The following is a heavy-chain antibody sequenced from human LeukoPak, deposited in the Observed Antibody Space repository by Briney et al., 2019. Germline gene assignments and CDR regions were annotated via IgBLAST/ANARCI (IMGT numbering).Heavy chain of an antibody. J-gene: IGHJ4*02. V-gene: IGHV3-74*01. Sequence: GGSLRLSCAASGFTFSTYCMHWVRQAPGKGPMWVSRICPDGTVTNYADSVKARFIISRDNARNTVYLQMNSLRVEDTAVYYCVRDFRSADYWGQGTLVAVSS. CDR2: ICPDGTVT. CDR3: VRDFRSADY. CDR1: GFTFSTYC.